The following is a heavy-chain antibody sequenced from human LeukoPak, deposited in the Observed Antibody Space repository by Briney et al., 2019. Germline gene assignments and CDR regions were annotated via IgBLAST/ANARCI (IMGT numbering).Heavy chain of an antibody. D-gene: IGHD2-15*01. CDR2: IYTSGST. V-gene: IGHV3-53*01. J-gene: IGHJ4*02. CDR3: AKGKGSPSSSIDW. Sequence: GGSLRLSCAASGFTVSNNYMSWVRQAPGEGLEWVSVIYTSGSTYYTDSVKGRFTVSRDNSKNTLYLQMNSLRAEDTALYYCAKGKGSPSSSIDWWGQGTLVTVSS. CDR1: GFTVSNNY.